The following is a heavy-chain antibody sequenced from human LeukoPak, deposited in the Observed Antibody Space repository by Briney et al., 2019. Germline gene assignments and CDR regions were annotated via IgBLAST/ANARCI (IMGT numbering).Heavy chain of an antibody. CDR3: ARDSSYYDSSGYPDC. CDR2: IYTSGST. J-gene: IGHJ4*02. V-gene: IGHV4-4*07. D-gene: IGHD3-22*01. CDR1: GGSISSYY. Sequence: SETLSLTCTVSGGSISSYYWSWIRQPAGKGLEWIGRIYTSGSTNYNPSLKSRVTMSVDTSKNQFSLKLSSVTAADTAVYYCARDSSYYDSSGYPDCWGQGTLVTVSS.